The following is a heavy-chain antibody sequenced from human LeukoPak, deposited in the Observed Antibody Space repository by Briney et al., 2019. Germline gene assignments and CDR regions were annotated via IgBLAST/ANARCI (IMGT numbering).Heavy chain of an antibody. CDR3: ARARGDNWNYEVDP. CDR1: GYTFTSYG. V-gene: IGHV1-18*01. CDR2: ISAYNGNT. D-gene: IGHD1-7*01. Sequence: ASVKVSCKASGYTFTSYGISWMRQAPGQGLEWMGWISAYNGNTNYAQKLQGRVTMTTDTSTSTAYMELRSLRSDDTAVYYCARARGDNWNYEVDPWGQGTLVTVSS. J-gene: IGHJ5*02.